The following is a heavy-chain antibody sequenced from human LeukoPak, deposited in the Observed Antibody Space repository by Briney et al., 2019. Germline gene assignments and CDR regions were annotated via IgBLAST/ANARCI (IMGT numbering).Heavy chain of an antibody. J-gene: IGHJ2*01. CDR2: MNNDGSGT. D-gene: IGHD2-21*01. CDR3: ARESMVSREWYFDL. V-gene: IGHV3-74*01. CDR1: GLTLSNYW. Sequence: GGSLRLSCAASGLTLSNYWMHWVRQAPGKGLGWVSRMNNDGSGTTYADSVRGRFTISRDNAKNTLYLQMNSLRVEDTAVYFCARESMVSREWYFDLWGRGTLVTVAS.